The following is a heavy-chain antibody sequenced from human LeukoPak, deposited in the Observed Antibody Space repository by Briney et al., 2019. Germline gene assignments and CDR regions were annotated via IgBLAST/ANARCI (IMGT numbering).Heavy chain of an antibody. CDR1: GFTFSSYW. J-gene: IGHJ4*02. CDR3: ASSITIFGVVIPLGY. V-gene: IGHV3-74*01. CDR2: INSDGSST. D-gene: IGHD3-3*01. Sequence: GGSLRLSCAASGFTFSSYWMHWVRQAPGRGLVWVSRINSDGSSTSYADSVKGRFTISRDNAKNTLSLQMNSLRAEDTAVYYCASSITIFGVVIPLGYWGQGTLVTVSS.